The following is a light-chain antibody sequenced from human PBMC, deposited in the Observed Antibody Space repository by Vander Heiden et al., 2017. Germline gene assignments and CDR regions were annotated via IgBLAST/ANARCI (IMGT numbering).Light chain of an antibody. CDR3: QQLNSYRALT. CDR2: AAS. V-gene: IGKV1-9*01. J-gene: IGKJ4*01. CDR1: QGISSY. Sequence: DIQLTPSPSFLSASVGDRVTITCRASQGISSYLAWYQQKPGKAPKLLIYAASTLQSGVPSRFSGSGSGTEFTLTISSLQPEDFATYYCQQLNSYRALTFGGGTKVEIK.